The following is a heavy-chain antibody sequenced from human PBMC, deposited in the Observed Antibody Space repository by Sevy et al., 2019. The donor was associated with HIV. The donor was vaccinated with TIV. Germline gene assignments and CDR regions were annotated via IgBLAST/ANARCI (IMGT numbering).Heavy chain of an antibody. CDR3: ARDQYYDSSGSPYFDY. CDR2: TSYDGSNK. V-gene: IGHV3-30-3*01. D-gene: IGHD3-22*01. CDR1: GFTFSSYA. Sequence: GGSLRLSCAASGFTFSSYAMHWVRQAPGKGLEWVAVTSYDGSNKYYADSVKGRFTISRDNSKNTLYLQMNSLRAEDTAVYYCARDQYYDSSGSPYFDYWGQGTLVTVSS. J-gene: IGHJ4*02.